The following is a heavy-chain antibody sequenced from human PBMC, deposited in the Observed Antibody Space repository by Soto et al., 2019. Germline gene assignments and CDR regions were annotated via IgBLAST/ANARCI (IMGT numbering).Heavy chain of an antibody. CDR1: GFPLPRYS. V-gene: IGHV3-21*06. CDR2: ISSTTNYI. Sequence: GGSLRLSCAAPGFPLPRYSMTWVRQAPGKGLEWVSSISSTTNYIYYGDSMKGRFTISRDNAKNSLYLEMNSLRAEDTAVYYCARESEDLTSNFDYWGQGTLVTVSS. CDR3: ARESEDLTSNFDY. J-gene: IGHJ4*02.